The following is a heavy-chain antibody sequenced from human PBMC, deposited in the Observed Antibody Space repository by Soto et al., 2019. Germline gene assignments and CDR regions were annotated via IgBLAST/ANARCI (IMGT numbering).Heavy chain of an antibody. D-gene: IGHD6-19*01. J-gene: IGHJ4*02. CDR1: DFTFSSYV. V-gene: IGHV3-23*01. CDR3: DIPSGLTVTGPEN. CDR2: ISGNRGST. Sequence: GGCPMPHFSSPDFTFSSYVISLVTRPRGKGLEWVSAISGNRGSTYYADSVKGRFKISRDNSKTLLSLQTNTLRAPDKCVYYCDIPSGLTVTGPENWGQGTMVTVSS.